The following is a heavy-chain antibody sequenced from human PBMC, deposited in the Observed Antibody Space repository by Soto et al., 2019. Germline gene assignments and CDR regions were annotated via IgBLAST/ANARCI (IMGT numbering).Heavy chain of an antibody. CDR3: ARAVPGDPRRSYYYDGMEV. CDR1: GGSISSGDYY. D-gene: IGHD3-10*01. Sequence: QVQLQESGPGLVKPSQTLSLTCTVSGGSISSGDYYWSWIRQPPGKGLEWIGYIYYSGSTYYNPSLTSRVTISVDTSKNQFSLKLSAVTAADTAVYYCARAVPGDPRRSYYYDGMEVWGQGTTVTVSS. V-gene: IGHV4-30-4*01. CDR2: IYYSGST. J-gene: IGHJ6*02.